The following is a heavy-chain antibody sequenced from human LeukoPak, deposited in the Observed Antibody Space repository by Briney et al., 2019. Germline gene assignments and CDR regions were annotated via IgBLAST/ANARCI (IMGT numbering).Heavy chain of an antibody. V-gene: IGHV3-23*01. CDR1: GFTFSSYA. D-gene: IGHD1-7*01. J-gene: IGHJ4*02. Sequence: PGGSLRLSCAASGFTFSSYAMDWVRQAPGKGLEWVSYISGSGGSTYYADSVKGRFTISRDNSKNTLYLQMNSLRAEDTAVYYCARDLLTGTTSGVYWGQGTLVTVSS. CDR3: ARDLLTGTTSGVY. CDR2: ISGSGGST.